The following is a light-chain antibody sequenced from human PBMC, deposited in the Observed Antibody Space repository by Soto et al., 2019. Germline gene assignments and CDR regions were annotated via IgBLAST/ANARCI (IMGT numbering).Light chain of an antibody. J-gene: IGLJ2*01. V-gene: IGLV2-8*01. CDR3: SSYAGNNVI. CDR2: DVA. CDR1: LCDVDGCNC. Sequence: QSALTQPPSASGSPGQSVTISCTGTLCDVDGCNCVSWYQQHPGKAPKLMIYDVAKRPSGVPDRFSGSRSGTTASLTVSGLQAEDEANYYCSSYAGNNVIFGGGTKLTVL.